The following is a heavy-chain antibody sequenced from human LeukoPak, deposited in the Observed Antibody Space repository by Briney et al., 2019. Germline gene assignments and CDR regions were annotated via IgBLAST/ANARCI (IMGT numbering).Heavy chain of an antibody. J-gene: IGHJ4*02. CDR2: IYYSGST. D-gene: IGHD2-2*01. V-gene: IGHV4-59*01. CDR1: GGSISSYY. CDR3: AREEDASSPG. Sequence: SETLSLTCTVSGGSISSYYWSWIRQPPGKGLEWIGYIYYSGSTNYNPSLKSRVTISVDTSKNQFSLKLSSVTAADTAVYYCAREEDASSPGRGQGTLVTVSS.